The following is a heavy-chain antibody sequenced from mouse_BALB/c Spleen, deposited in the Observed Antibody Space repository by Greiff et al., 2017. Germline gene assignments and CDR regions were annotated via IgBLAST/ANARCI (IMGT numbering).Heavy chain of an antibody. J-gene: IGHJ1*01. CDR3: AREEYGNPNWYFDV. Sequence: EVKLQESGPELVKPGASVKISCKASGYTFTDYNMHWVKQSHGKSLEWIGYIYPYNGGTGYNQKFKSKATLTVDNSSSTAYMELRSLTSEDSAVYYCAREEYGNPNWYFDVWGAGTTVTVSS. D-gene: IGHD2-10*02. CDR1: GYTFTDYN. CDR2: IYPYNGGT. V-gene: IGHV1S29*02.